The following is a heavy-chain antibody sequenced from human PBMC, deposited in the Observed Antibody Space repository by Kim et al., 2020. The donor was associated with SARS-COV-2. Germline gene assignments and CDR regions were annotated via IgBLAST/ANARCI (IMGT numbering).Heavy chain of an antibody. J-gene: IGHJ3*02. V-gene: IGHV3-53*01. D-gene: IGHD3-3*01. Sequence: GGSLRLSCAASGFTVSSNYMSWVRQAPGKGLEWVSVIYSGGSTYYADSVKGRFTISRDNSKNTLYLQMNSLRAEDTAVYYCARDRVGYDFWSGYPDAFDIWGQGTMVTVSS. CDR3: ARDRVGYDFWSGYPDAFDI. CDR2: IYSGGST. CDR1: GFTVSSNY.